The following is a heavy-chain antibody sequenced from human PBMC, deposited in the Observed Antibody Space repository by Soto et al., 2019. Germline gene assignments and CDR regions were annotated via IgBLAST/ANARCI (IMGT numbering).Heavy chain of an antibody. J-gene: IGHJ3*02. CDR1: GFSLSTTGVG. D-gene: IGHD6-13*01. V-gene: IGHV2-5*02. CDR3: ARSSSSSWLPLTFDI. CDR2: IYWDDDK. Sequence: SGPTLVNPTQTLTLTCTFSGFSLSTTGVGVGWIRQPPGKALEWLALIYWDDDKRYSPSLMGRLTITKDTSKNQVVLTMTNMDPVDTATYYCARSSSSSWLPLTFDIWGQGAVVTVSS.